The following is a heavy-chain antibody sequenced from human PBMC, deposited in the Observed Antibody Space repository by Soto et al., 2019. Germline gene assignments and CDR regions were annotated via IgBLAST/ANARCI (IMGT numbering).Heavy chain of an antibody. J-gene: IGHJ6*02. D-gene: IGHD6-13*01. Sequence: PGGSLRLSCAASGFTFSSYDMHWVRQAPGKGLEWVAVISFHGSNKYYADSVKGRFTISRDNSKNKLYLQMNSLRAEDTAVYYCAKPIAAAGYYGMDVWGQGTTVTVS. CDR2: ISFHGSNK. CDR1: GFTFSSYD. CDR3: AKPIAAAGYYGMDV. V-gene: IGHV3-30*18.